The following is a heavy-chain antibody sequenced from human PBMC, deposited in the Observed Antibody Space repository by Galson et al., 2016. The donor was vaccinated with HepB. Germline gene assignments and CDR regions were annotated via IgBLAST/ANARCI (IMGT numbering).Heavy chain of an antibody. CDR2: IYHLGNT. D-gene: IGHD5-18*01. V-gene: IGHV4-59*06. J-gene: IGHJ4*02. CDR3: ARGVRKGLWGYYFDY. Sequence: SETLSLTCTVSGGSINSFSWGWIRQPPGKGLEWIGYIYHLGNTYFNPSLKSRVTMSIDASKNQFSLKLSSVTAADTAVYYCARGVRKGLWGYYFDYWGQGTLVPVSS. CDR1: GGSINSFS.